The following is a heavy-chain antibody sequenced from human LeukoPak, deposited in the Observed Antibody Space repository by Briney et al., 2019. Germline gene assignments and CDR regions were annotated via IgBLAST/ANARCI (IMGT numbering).Heavy chain of an antibody. CDR2: IKQDGSEK. CDR1: GFTFSNYW. D-gene: IGHD2-2*01. CDR3: AKDKKEYQLLFRKSFYFKDG. V-gene: IGHV3-7*01. Sequence: PGGSLRLSCAASGFTFSNYWMSWVRQAPGKGLEWVANIKQDGSEKYYVDSVKGRFTISRDIAKNSLYLQMNSLRAEDTAVYYCAKDKKEYQLLFRKSFYFKDGWGKGTTVTVSS. J-gene: IGHJ6*03.